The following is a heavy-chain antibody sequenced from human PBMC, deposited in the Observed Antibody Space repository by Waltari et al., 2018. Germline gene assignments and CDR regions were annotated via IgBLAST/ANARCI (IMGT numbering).Heavy chain of an antibody. J-gene: IGHJ1*01. CDR2: MQYRGST. V-gene: IGHV4-39*01. CDR3: GRIAFGDDGGYFQY. D-gene: IGHD4-17*01. Sequence: QVQRQESGPGLVKPSETLSLTCTGSGGSISSNYNWGWIRQPPGKGLEWMGNMQYRGSTFYNPSLESRVTISLDTSRNQFSLRLSSVYAADTAVYFCGRIAFGDDGGYFQYWGQGTLVTVSS. CDR1: GGSISSNYN.